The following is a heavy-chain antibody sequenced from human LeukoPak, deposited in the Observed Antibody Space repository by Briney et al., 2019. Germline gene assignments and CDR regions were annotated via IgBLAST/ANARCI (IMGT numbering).Heavy chain of an antibody. CDR2: ISGSGGST. V-gene: IGHV3-23*01. CDR3: AKDSLRVFGQTMVRGARVSYFDY. J-gene: IGHJ4*02. D-gene: IGHD3-10*01. CDR1: GFTFSSYA. Sequence: HTGGSLRLSCAASGFTFSSYAMSWVRQAPGKGLEWVSAISGSGGSTYYADSVKGRFTISRDNSKNTLYLQMNSLRAEDTAVYYCAKDSLRVFGQTMVRGARVSYFDYWGQGTLVTVSS.